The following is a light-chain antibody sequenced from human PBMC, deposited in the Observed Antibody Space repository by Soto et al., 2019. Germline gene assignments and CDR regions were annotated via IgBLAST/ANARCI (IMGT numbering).Light chain of an antibody. J-gene: IGLJ2*01. CDR2: EVS. CDR1: SSDVGDYNS. Sequence: QAVVTQPPSASGSPGESVTISCTGTSSDVGDYNSVSWYQQHPDKAPKLIIYEVSRRPSGVPDRFSGSKSDNTASLTVSGLQAEDEADYYCSSYAGSRYVLFGGGTKVTVL. V-gene: IGLV2-8*01. CDR3: SSYAGSRYVL.